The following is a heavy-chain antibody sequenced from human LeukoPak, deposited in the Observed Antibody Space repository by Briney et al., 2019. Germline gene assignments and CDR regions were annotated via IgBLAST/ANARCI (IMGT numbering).Heavy chain of an antibody. CDR2: IYNTGST. J-gene: IGHJ3*02. CDR1: DGSISNYY. Sequence: SETLSLTCTVSDGSISNYYWSWIRQPPGKGLQWIGYIYNTGSTNYNPSLKSRVSISIDTSKNQFSLKLSSVTAADTAVYYCARTKMLLVVSDGFDIWGPGTMVTVSS. CDR3: ARTKMLLVVSDGFDI. V-gene: IGHV4-59*08. D-gene: IGHD2-8*01.